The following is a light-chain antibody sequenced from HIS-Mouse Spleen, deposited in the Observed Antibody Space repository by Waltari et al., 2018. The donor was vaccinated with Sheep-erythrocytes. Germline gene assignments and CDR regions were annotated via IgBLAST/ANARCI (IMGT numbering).Light chain of an antibody. CDR1: SSDVGGCNY. V-gene: IGLV2-11*01. CDR2: DVS. J-gene: IGLJ1*01. CDR3: CSYAGSYNHV. Sequence: QSALTQPRSVSGSPGQSVTISCTGTSSDVGGCNYVAWYQQHPGKAPKLMIYDVSKRPSGVPDGFSGSKSGNTASLTISGLQAEDEADYYCCSYAGSYNHVFATGTKVTVL.